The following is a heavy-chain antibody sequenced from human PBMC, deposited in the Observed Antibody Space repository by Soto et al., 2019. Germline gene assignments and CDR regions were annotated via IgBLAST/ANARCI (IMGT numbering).Heavy chain of an antibody. CDR2: IYSGGST. V-gene: IGHV3-53*01. CDR3: ARSAIVGATAFDY. J-gene: IGHJ4*02. D-gene: IGHD1-26*01. CDR1: GFTVSSNY. Sequence: AGSLRVSCAASGFTVSSNYMSWVRQAPGKGLEWVSVIYSGGSTYYADSVKGRFTISRDNSKNTLYLQMNSLRAEDTAVYYCARSAIVGATAFDYWGQGTLVTVSS.